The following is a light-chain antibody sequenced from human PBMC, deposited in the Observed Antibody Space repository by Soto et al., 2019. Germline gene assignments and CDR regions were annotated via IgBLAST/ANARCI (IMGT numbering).Light chain of an antibody. Sequence: DIQMTQSPSSLSASVRDRVTITCRASQGISNYLAWYQQKPGKVPKLLIYAASTLQSGVPSRFSGSGSGTDCTLTISRLQPEDVATYYCQKYDSAPWTFGQGTKVEIK. CDR3: QKYDSAPWT. CDR2: AAS. CDR1: QGISNY. V-gene: IGKV1-27*01. J-gene: IGKJ1*01.